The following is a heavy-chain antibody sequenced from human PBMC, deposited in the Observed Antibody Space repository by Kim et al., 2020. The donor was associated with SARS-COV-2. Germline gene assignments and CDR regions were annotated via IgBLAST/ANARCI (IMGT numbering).Heavy chain of an antibody. J-gene: IGHJ6*01. CDR3: ASLGYGDSVDYGMDV. V-gene: IGHV4-39*01. CDR1: GGSISSSSYY. D-gene: IGHD4-17*01. Sequence: SETLSLTCTVSGGSISSSSYYWGWIRQPPGKGLEWIGSIYYSGSNYYNSSLKSRATISVDTSKNQFFLKLSPVTAADTAVYYCASLGYGDSVDYGMDVWG. CDR2: IYYSGSN.